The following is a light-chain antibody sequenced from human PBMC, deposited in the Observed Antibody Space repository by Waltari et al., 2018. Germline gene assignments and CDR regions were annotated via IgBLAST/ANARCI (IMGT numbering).Light chain of an antibody. CDR1: QSINSW. J-gene: IGKJ2*01. Sequence: DIVMTQSPDSLAVSLGERATINCKPSQSINSWLAWYQQKPGKAPKLLIYKASNLDSGVPSRFSGSGSGTEFTVTISSLQPDDLATYYCQQYDSFPYTFGQGTKLEIK. CDR3: QQYDSFPYT. CDR2: KAS. V-gene: IGKV1-5*03.